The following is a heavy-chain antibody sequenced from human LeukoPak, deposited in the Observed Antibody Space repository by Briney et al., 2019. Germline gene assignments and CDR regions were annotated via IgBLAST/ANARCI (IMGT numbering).Heavy chain of an antibody. Sequence: GASVKVSCKVSGYTLTELSMHWVRQAPGKGLEWMGGFDPEDGETIYAQKFQGRVTMTEDTSADTAYMELSSLRSGDTAVYYCATRSSSWDPGDAFDIWGQGTMVTVSS. V-gene: IGHV1-24*01. D-gene: IGHD6-13*01. J-gene: IGHJ3*02. CDR1: GYTLTELS. CDR3: ATRSSSWDPGDAFDI. CDR2: FDPEDGET.